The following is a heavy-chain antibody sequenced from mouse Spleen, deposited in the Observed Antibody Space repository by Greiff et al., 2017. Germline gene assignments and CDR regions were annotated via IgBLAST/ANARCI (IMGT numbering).Heavy chain of an antibody. Sequence: EVQLQQSGPELVKPGASVKISCKASGYTFTDYYMNWVKQSHGKSLEWIGDINPNNGGTSYNQKFKGKATLTVDKSSSTAYMELRSLTSEDSAVYYCARPRGYAMDYWGQGTSVTVSS. CDR3: ARPRGYAMDY. CDR2: INPNNGGT. J-gene: IGHJ4*01. CDR1: GYTFTDYY. V-gene: IGHV1-26*01.